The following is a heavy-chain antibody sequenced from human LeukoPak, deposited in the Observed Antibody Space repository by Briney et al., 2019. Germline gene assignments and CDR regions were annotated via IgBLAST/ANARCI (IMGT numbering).Heavy chain of an antibody. Sequence: RASVKVSCKESGGTFSTHAISWVRQAPGQGLEWLGGISPLFGTLNYAQKFQGRVTITADESTTTAYMELNSLTYEDTAVYYCARGGGSSPHLLENWGQGTLVTVSS. CDR2: ISPLFGTL. J-gene: IGHJ4*02. CDR1: GGTFSTHA. V-gene: IGHV1-69*13. D-gene: IGHD2-15*01. CDR3: ARGGGSSPHLLEN.